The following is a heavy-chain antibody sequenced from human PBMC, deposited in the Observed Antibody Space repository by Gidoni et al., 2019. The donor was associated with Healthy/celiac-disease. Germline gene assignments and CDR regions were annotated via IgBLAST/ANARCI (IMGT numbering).Heavy chain of an antibody. J-gene: IGHJ6*02. Sequence: QVPLVESGGGVVQPGRSLRLSCPASGFPLRSSGMLWFGQAPGKGLEWVAVIWYDGSNKYYADSVKGRFTISRDNSKNTLYLQMNSLRAEDTAVYYCASLPLGQLERPSMPQNYYYYGMDVWGQGTTVTVSS. V-gene: IGHV3-33*01. D-gene: IGHD1-1*01. CDR2: IWYDGSNK. CDR1: GFPLRSSG. CDR3: ASLPLGQLERPSMPQNYYYYGMDV.